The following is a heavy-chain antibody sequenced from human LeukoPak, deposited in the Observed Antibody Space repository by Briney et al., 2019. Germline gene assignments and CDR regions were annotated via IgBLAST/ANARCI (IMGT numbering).Heavy chain of an antibody. CDR1: GYTFTDYY. CDR3: ARVLCCAVGTTFLFDY. CDR2: INPKSGGT. D-gene: IGHD1-1*01. Sequence: ASVKVSCKASGYTFTDYYIHWVRQAPGQGLEWMGWINPKSGGTRYAQNFQGRVTMTRDTSISTAYMELSRLRSDDTAVFYCARVLCCAVGTTFLFDYWGQGTLVTASS. J-gene: IGHJ4*02. V-gene: IGHV1-2*02.